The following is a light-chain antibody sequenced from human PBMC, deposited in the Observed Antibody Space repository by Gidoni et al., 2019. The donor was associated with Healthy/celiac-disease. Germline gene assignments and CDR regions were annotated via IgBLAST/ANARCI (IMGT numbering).Light chain of an antibody. J-gene: IGKJ3*01. Sequence: EIVLTQSPGTLSLSPGERATLTCRASQSVSSSYLAWYQQKPGQAPRLLIYGASSRPTGIPDRFSGSGSGTDFTLTISRLEPEGFAVYYCQQGRTFGPGTKVDIK. CDR1: QSVSSSY. V-gene: IGKV3-20*01. CDR3: QQGRT. CDR2: GAS.